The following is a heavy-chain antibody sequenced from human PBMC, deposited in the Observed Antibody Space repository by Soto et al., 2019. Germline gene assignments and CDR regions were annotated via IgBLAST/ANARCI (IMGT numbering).Heavy chain of an antibody. D-gene: IGHD2-8*01. J-gene: IGHJ5*02. Sequence: QVQLQESGPGLVKPSGTLSLTCAVSSGSISTDYWWSWVRQPPGKGLEWIGEVHRSGTTNYIQSLKSRVTMSVAKSDNHVSLELTSVAAADTAVYYCARGVSFRWVSWGQGTLVTVSS. CDR1: SGSISTDYW. CDR2: VHRSGTT. V-gene: IGHV4-4*02. CDR3: ARGVSFRWVS.